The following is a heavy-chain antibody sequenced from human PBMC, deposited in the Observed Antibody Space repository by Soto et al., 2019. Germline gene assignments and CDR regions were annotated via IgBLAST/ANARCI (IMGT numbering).Heavy chain of an antibody. V-gene: IGHV3-48*02. CDR3: ARDKEGYDSSGYYPDAFDI. Sequence: PGGSLRLSCAASGFTFSSYSMNWVRQAPGKGLEWVSYISSSSSTMYYADSVKGRFTISRDNAKNSLYLQMNSLRDEDTAVYYCARDKEGYDSSGYYPDAFDIWGQGTMVTVSS. J-gene: IGHJ3*02. D-gene: IGHD3-22*01. CDR2: ISSSSSTM. CDR1: GFTFSSYS.